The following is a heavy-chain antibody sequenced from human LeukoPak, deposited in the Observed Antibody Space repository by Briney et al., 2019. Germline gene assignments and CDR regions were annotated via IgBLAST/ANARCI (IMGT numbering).Heavy chain of an antibody. CDR2: IYSSGYT. D-gene: IGHD6-19*01. Sequence: ASETLSLTCTVSGGSISGYYWSWIRQPAGKGLEWIGRIYSSGYTNYNPSLKGRVTMSVETSKNQFSLKLSSVTAADTAMYYCARDSSGWYHWFDPWGQGTLVTVSS. CDR1: GGSISGYY. J-gene: IGHJ5*02. V-gene: IGHV4-4*07. CDR3: ARDSSGWYHWFDP.